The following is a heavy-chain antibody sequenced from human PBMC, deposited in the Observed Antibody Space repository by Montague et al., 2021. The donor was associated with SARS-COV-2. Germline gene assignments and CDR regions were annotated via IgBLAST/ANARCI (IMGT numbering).Heavy chain of an antibody. Sequence: SETLSLTCAVYGGSVSDYYWSWIRQPPGKELEWIGEINHSGGTNYNPSLKSRVTTSVDTSKNQFSLKLTSVAAADTAVYYCARGPRITMIVVVITDIWFDPWGQGTLVTVSS. V-gene: IGHV4-34*01. J-gene: IGHJ5*02. CDR3: ARGPRITMIVVVITDIWFDP. CDR1: GGSVSDYY. CDR2: INHSGGT. D-gene: IGHD3-22*01.